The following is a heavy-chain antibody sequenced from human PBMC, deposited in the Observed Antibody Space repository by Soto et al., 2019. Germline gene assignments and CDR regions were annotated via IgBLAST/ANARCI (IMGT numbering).Heavy chain of an antibody. CDR2: IWYDGSNK. CDR1: GFTFSSYG. V-gene: IGHV3-33*01. Sequence: QVQLVESGGGVVQPGRSLRLSCAASGFTFSSYGMHWVRQAPGKGLEWVAVIWYDGSNKYYADSVKGRFTISRDNSKNTLYRQMNSLRAEDTAVYYCARELWFGELLYYFDYWGQGTLVTVSS. CDR3: ARELWFGELLYYFDY. D-gene: IGHD3-10*01. J-gene: IGHJ4*02.